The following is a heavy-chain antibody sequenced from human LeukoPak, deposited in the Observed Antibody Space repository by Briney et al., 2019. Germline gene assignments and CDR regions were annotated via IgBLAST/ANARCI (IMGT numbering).Heavy chain of an antibody. D-gene: IGHD3-3*01. CDR1: GFTFSSYG. V-gene: IGHV4-39*01. CDR2: IYYSGST. Sequence: LRLSCAASGFTFSSYGMHWIRQPPGKGLEWIGSIYYSGSTYYNPSLKSRVTISVDTSKNQFSLKLSSVTAADTAVYYCARLLLTSQAYYDFWSGYYGDYWGQGTLVTVSS. J-gene: IGHJ4*02. CDR3: ARLLLTSQAYYDFWSGYYGDY.